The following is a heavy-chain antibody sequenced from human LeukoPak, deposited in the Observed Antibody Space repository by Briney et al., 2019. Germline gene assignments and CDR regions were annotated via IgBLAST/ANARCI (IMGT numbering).Heavy chain of an antibody. J-gene: IGHJ4*02. D-gene: IGHD6-6*01. CDR2: ISAYNGNT. V-gene: IGHV1-18*01. CDR1: GYTFTSYG. Sequence: ASVKVSCKASGYTFTSYGISWVRQAPGQGLEWMGWISAYNGNTNYAQKLQGRVTMTTDTSTSTAYMELRSLRSDDTAVYYCARDREYSSSSSLGYWGQGTLVTVSS. CDR3: ARDREYSSSSSLGY.